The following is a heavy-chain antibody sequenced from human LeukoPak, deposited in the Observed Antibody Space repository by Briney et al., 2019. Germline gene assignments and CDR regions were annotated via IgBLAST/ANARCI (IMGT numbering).Heavy chain of an antibody. CDR3: ARDPTYDSSGYGAQYYFDY. J-gene: IGHJ4*02. Sequence: GGSLRLSCAASGFTFSSYEMNWVRQAPGKGLEWVSYISSSGSTIYYADPVKGRFTISRDNAKNSLYLQMNSLRAEDTAVYYCARDPTYDSSGYGAQYYFDYWGQGTLVTVSS. V-gene: IGHV3-48*03. CDR1: GFTFSSYE. CDR2: ISSSGSTI. D-gene: IGHD3-22*01.